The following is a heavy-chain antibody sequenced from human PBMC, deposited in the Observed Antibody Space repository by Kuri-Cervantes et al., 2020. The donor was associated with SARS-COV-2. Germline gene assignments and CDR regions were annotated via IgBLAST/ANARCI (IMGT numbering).Heavy chain of an antibody. CDR1: GGTLRNYA. D-gene: IGHD6-19*01. J-gene: IGHJ6*03. V-gene: IGHV1-69*05. CDR3: GSTIAVAGIGVYYHLDV. Sequence: SVKVSCKASGGTLRNYAISWVRQAPGQGLEWMGGIIPMFDSLNYAQKFQGRVTLTTDESTSTAYMELSSLTSEDTAVYYCGSTIAVAGIGVYYHLDVWGKGTTVAVSS. CDR2: IIPMFDSL.